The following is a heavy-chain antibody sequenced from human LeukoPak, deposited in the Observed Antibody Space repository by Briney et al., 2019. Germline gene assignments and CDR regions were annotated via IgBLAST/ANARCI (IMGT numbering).Heavy chain of an antibody. Sequence: GGSLRLSCAASGFTFSSYGMHWVRQAPGKGLEWVAVISYDGSNKYYADSVKGRFTISRDNAKNSPYLQMNSLRAEDTAVYYCARGYSNYGYAFDIWGQGTMVTVSS. CDR3: ARGYSNYGYAFDI. V-gene: IGHV3-30*03. CDR1: GFTFSSYG. J-gene: IGHJ3*02. D-gene: IGHD4-11*01. CDR2: ISYDGSNK.